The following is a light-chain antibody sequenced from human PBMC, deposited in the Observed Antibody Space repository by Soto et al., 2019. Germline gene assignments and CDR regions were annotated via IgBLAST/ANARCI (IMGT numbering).Light chain of an antibody. V-gene: IGKV1-5*03. CDR1: QSISSW. J-gene: IGKJ4*01. Sequence: DIQMTQSPSTLSASVGDRVSITCRASQSISSWLAWYQQTPGKAPKLLISKASNLESGVPTRFSGSGSGTEFTLTISSLQPDDFATYYCQQYNSYPLTFGGGTKV. CDR2: KAS. CDR3: QQYNSYPLT.